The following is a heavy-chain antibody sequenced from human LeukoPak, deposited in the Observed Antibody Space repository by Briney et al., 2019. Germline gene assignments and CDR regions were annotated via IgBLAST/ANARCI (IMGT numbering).Heavy chain of an antibody. V-gene: IGHV4-59*12. Sequence: PSETLSLTCTVSGGSISSYYWSWIRQPPGKGLEWIGYIYYSGSTNYNPSLKSRVTISVDTSKNQFSLKLSSVTAADTAVYYCARAYDSSGYNDYSFDYWGQGTLVTVSS. CDR2: IYYSGST. D-gene: IGHD3-22*01. CDR3: ARAYDSSGYNDYSFDY. J-gene: IGHJ4*02. CDR1: GGSISSYY.